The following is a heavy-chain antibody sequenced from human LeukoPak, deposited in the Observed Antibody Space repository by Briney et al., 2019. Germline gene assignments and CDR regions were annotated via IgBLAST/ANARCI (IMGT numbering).Heavy chain of an antibody. D-gene: IGHD5-12*01. J-gene: IGHJ4*02. CDR1: RFSFSSYG. Sequence: PGGSLRLSCAASRFSFSSYGMHWVRQAPGKGLEWVAYLQYDRTNVQYADSVRGRFTISRDNSKNILYLQMNSLRAEDTAVYYCASEDIVATIPEFWSQGTLVTVSS. CDR2: LQYDRTNV. V-gene: IGHV3-30*19. CDR3: ASEDIVATIPEF.